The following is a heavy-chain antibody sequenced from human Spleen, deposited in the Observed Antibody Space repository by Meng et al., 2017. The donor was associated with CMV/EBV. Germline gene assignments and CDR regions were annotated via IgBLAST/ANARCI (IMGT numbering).Heavy chain of an antibody. CDR2: IYPGDSDT. V-gene: IGHV5-51*01. Sequence: GESLKISCQTSGYSFSAYWIGWVRQMPGKGLEWMGIIYPGDSDTRYSPSFQGQVTISADKSISTAYLQWSSLKASDTAMYYCARQYCSSTSCYFIDYWGQGTLVTVSS. D-gene: IGHD2-2*01. CDR3: ARQYCSSTSCYFIDY. CDR1: GYSFSAYW. J-gene: IGHJ4*02.